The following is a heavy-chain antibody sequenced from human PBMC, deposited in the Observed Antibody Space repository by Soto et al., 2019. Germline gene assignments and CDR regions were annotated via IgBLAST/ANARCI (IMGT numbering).Heavy chain of an antibody. J-gene: IGHJ4*02. D-gene: IGHD5-12*01. V-gene: IGHV1-8*01. Sequence: QVQLVQSGAEVKKPGAPVKVSCEASGYTFVDYDINWVRQASGRGLEWMGWRSPNTGNTRYAQNFQGRLIMTRDTSISTAYMELSSLTSEDTAVYYCARGKLATMTDFWGQGTLVTVSS. CDR3: ARGKLATMTDF. CDR1: GYTFVDYD. CDR2: RSPNTGNT.